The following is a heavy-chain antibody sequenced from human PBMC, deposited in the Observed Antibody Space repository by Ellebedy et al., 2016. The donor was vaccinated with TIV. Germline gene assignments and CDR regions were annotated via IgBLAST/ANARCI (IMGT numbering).Heavy chain of an antibody. D-gene: IGHD6-19*01. CDR2: IYYSGST. CDR3: ARESSGWYNSVYYYYYGMDV. V-gene: IGHV4-39*01. Sequence: MPSETLSLTCTVSGGSISSSSYYWGWIRQPPGKGLEWIGKIYYSGSTYYNPSLKSRVTISLDKSKNQFSLKLSSVTAADTSVYYCARESSGWYNSVYYYYYGMDVWGQGTTVTVS. CDR1: GGSISSSSYY. J-gene: IGHJ6*02.